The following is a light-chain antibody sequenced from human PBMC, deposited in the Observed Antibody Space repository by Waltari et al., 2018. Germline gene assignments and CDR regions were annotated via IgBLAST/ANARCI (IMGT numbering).Light chain of an antibody. Sequence: EVLLTQSPGTLSLSPGERATLSCRASQSVGRSLAWYQQKPGQAPRLLIYGASTRFTGIPDRFSGSGSGTDFSLTISRLEPEDFAVYYCQHYMRLPATFGQGTTVEIK. CDR1: QSVGRS. V-gene: IGKV3-20*01. CDR2: GAS. J-gene: IGKJ1*01. CDR3: QHYMRLPAT.